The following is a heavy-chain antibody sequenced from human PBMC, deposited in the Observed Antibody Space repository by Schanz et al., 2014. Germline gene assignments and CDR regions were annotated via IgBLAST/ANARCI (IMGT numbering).Heavy chain of an antibody. CDR3: ARDPPFHTESTIYYGDGFDI. D-gene: IGHD2-2*01. Sequence: QVHLVESGGGVVQPGGSLRLSCAASGFNFSTYALHWVRQAPGKGLEWVEVISYDGINKYYADSVKCRFTISRDNSKNTLYLEMNSLRPDDTAVYYCARDPPFHTESTIYYGDGFDIWGQGTMVTVSS. J-gene: IGHJ3*02. CDR2: ISYDGINK. V-gene: IGHV3-30*04. CDR1: GFNFSTYA.